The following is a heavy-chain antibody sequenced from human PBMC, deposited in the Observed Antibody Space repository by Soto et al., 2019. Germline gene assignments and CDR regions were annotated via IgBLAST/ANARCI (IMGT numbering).Heavy chain of an antibody. J-gene: IGHJ4*02. D-gene: IGHD2-8*01. CDR3: ARYGIPPARAFNFDC. Sequence: PGGSLRLSCAASGFTFSQYTVHWFRQAPGKGLEWVAAISSDGNSKYYADSVKGRFTISRDNSKNTLFLQMNSLRADDTAVYSCARYGIPPARAFNFDCWGKGNLVPVYS. CDR2: ISSDGNSK. CDR1: GFTFSQYT. V-gene: IGHV3-30-3*01.